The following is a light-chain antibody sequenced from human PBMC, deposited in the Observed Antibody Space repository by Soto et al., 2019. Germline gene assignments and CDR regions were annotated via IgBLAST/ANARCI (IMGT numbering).Light chain of an antibody. Sequence: QSVLTQVASVSGSPGQSITISCTGASSDFGDHKSVSWYQHHPGKAPKLIIYEVYYRPSGVSSRSGSRSGNTASLTISGLQAEDEAHDYCSSSTDTSILVGGGTQLTVL. CDR2: EVY. CDR3: SSSTDTSIL. V-gene: IGLV2-14*01. CDR1: SSDFGDHKS. J-gene: IGLJ7*01.